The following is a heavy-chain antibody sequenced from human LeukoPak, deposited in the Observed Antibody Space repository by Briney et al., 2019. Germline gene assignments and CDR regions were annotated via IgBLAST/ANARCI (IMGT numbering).Heavy chain of an antibody. J-gene: IGHJ4*02. CDR2: IYHSGST. V-gene: IGHV4-4*02. D-gene: IGHD6-6*01. CDR3: ARVPYGYSSSPPLDY. Sequence: SGTLSLTCAVSGGSISSSNWWSWVRQPPGQGLEWIGEIYHSGSTNYNPSLKSRVTISVDKSKNQFSLKLSSVTAADTAVYYCARVPYGYSSSPPLDYWGQGTLVTVSS. CDR1: GGSISSSNW.